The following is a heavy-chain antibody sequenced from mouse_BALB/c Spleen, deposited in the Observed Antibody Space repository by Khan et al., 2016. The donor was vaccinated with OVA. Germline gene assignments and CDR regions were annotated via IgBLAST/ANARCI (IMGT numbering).Heavy chain of an antibody. CDR1: GYIFTNYW. J-gene: IGHJ2*01. CDR3: AREEALYYFDY. D-gene: IGHD3-2*02. CDR2: IYPGTDNS. Sequence: VQLKESGAELVRPGASVKLFCKTSGYIFTNYWIHWVKQRSGQGLEWIARIYPGTDNSYYNEKLKDRATLTADKSSSTVYMQLSSLKSEDSAVYFCAREEALYYFDYWGQGTTLTVSS. V-gene: IGHV1-76*01.